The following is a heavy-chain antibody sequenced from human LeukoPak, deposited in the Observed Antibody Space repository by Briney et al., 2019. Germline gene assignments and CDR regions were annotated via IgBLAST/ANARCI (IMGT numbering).Heavy chain of an antibody. V-gene: IGHV4-39*01. J-gene: IGHJ4*02. CDR3: ARQAVTTLYFDY. D-gene: IGHD4-11*01. Sequence: SETLSLTCTVSGGSISSSSYYWGWIRQPPGKGLEWIGSIYYSGSTYYNPSLKSRVTISVDTSKNQSSLKLSSVTAADTAVYYCARQAVTTLYFDYWGQGTLVTVSS. CDR1: GGSISSSSYY. CDR2: IYYSGST.